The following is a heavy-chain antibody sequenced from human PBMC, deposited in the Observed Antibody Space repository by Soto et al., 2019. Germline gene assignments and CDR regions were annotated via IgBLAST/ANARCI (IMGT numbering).Heavy chain of an antibody. CDR3: ANHKIRFSVAGTLYGLGV. CDR2: ISSTSGTI. V-gene: IGHV3-48*02. CDR1: GFGFSTYS. J-gene: IGHJ6*02. D-gene: IGHD6-19*01. Sequence: PXVCLRLACEACGFGFSTYSMNWVRQAPGKGLEWISYISSTSGTIYYADSVKGRFTIFRDNAKNSLFLQMNGLRDDDTAVYYCANHKIRFSVAGTLYGLGVWGQGTTVTVSS.